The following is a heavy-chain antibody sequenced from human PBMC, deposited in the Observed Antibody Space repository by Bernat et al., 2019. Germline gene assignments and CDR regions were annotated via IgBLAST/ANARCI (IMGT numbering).Heavy chain of an antibody. V-gene: IGHV1-69*01. CDR3: ARDRKLRGYDILTGYYGVGGDYYYMDV. J-gene: IGHJ6*03. Sequence: QVQLVQSGAEVKKPGSSVKVSCKASGGTFSSYASSWVRQAPGQGLEWMGGRSPIFGTANYAQKFQGRVTITADESTSTAYMELSSLRSEDTAVYYCARDRKLRGYDILTGYYGVGGDYYYMDVWGKGTTVTVSS. D-gene: IGHD3-9*01. CDR2: RSPIFGTA. CDR1: GGTFSSYA.